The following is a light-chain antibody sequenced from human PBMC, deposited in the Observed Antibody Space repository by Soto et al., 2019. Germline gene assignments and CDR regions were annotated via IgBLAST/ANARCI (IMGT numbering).Light chain of an antibody. V-gene: IGLV2-8*01. CDR3: CSNAGSHYYV. Sequence: QSALTQPPSASGSPGQSVTISCTGTSSDVGGYNYVSWYQQHPGKAPKLLIYEVTKRPSGVPDRFSGSKSGNTASLTVSGFQADDEAEYYCCSNAGSHYYVFGTGTKVTVL. CDR2: EVT. J-gene: IGLJ1*01. CDR1: SSDVGGYNY.